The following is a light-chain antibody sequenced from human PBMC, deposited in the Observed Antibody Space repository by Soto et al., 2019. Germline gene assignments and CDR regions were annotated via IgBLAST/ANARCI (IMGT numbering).Light chain of an antibody. V-gene: IGLV2-11*01. J-gene: IGLJ1*01. CDR3: TSYTRDTALV. CDR1: SSDVGGYNY. Sequence: QSALTQPRSVSGSPGQSVTISCTGTSSDVGGYNYVSWYQQNPGKAPKLMIYDVSKRPSGVSDRFSGSKSANTASLIISGLQAEDEADYHCTSYTRDTALVFGTGTKLTVL. CDR2: DVS.